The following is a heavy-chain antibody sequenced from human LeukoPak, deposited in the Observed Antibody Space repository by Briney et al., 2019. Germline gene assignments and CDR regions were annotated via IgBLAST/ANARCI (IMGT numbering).Heavy chain of an antibody. CDR2: IRSKAYGGTP. Sequence: GRSLRLSCTASGFTFGDYAMSWVRQAPGKGLEWVGFIRSKAYGGTPEYAASVKGRFTISRDDSKTIAYLQMNSLKIDDTAVHYCTGGSSGYPDYWGQGTLVTVSS. J-gene: IGHJ4*02. CDR3: TGGSSGYPDY. V-gene: IGHV3-49*04. D-gene: IGHD3-22*01. CDR1: GFTFGDYA.